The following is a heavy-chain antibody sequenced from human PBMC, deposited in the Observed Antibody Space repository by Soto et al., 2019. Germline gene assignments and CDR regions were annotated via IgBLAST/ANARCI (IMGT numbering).Heavy chain of an antibody. CDR3: ARVLKFNSGYSSGWYERDYYYYYMDV. J-gene: IGHJ6*03. D-gene: IGHD6-19*01. Sequence: SETLSLTCTVSGGSISSYYWSWIRQPPGKGLEWIGYIYYSGSTNYNPSLKSRVTISVDTSKNQFSLKLSSVTAADTAVYYCARVLKFNSGYSSGWYERDYYYYYMDVWGKGTTVTVSS. V-gene: IGHV4-59*01. CDR2: IYYSGST. CDR1: GGSISSYY.